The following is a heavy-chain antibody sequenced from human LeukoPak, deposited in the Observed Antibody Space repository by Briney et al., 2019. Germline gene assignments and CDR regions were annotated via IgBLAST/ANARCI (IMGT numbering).Heavy chain of an antibody. J-gene: IGHJ6*03. CDR1: GGSISSYY. V-gene: IGHV4-59*01. D-gene: IGHD6-13*01. Sequence: SETLSLTCTVSGGSISSYYWSWIRQPPGKGLEWIGYIYYSGSTNYNPSLKSRVTISVDTSKNQFSLKLSSVAAADTAVYYCARVKQQLVPYYYYYYMDVWGKGTTVTVSS. CDR3: ARVKQQLVPYYYYYYMDV. CDR2: IYYSGST.